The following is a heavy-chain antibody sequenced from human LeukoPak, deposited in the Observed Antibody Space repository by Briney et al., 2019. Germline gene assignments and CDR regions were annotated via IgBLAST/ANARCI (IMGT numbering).Heavy chain of an antibody. CDR3: AREDQLVLGHYMDV. CDR2: INPNSGGI. D-gene: IGHD3-3*02. V-gene: IGHV1-2*02. Sequence: GASVKVSCKASGHTFTGYYLHWVRQAPGQGLEWMGWINPNSGGINYAQKFQGRVTMTRDTSISTAYMELSRLRSDDTAIYYCAREDQLVLGHYMDVWGKGTTVTVSS. CDR1: GHTFTGYY. J-gene: IGHJ6*03.